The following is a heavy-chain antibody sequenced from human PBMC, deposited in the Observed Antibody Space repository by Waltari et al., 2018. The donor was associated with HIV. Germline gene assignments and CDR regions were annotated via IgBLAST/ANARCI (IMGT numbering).Heavy chain of an antibody. CDR3: ARDPGGADAFDF. V-gene: IGHV3-7*01. Sequence: EVQLVESGGGLVQPGGSLRLACAVFGFSFGSDWMSWVRQDPGKGLEWVANIKQDGSEKYYVDSVKGRFNISRDNAKNSLYLQMNSLRDEDTAVYYCARDPGGADAFDFWGQGTMVTVSS. J-gene: IGHJ3*01. CDR1: GFSFGSDW. CDR2: IKQDGSEK. D-gene: IGHD3-16*01.